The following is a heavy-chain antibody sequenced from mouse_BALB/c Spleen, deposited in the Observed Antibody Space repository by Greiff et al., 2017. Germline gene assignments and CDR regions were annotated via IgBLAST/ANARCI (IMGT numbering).Heavy chain of an antibody. CDR3: TLYYYSSSYYAMDY. V-gene: IGHV6-6*02. Sequence: EVKVVESGGGLVQPGGSLRLSCATSGFTFSNYWMNWVRQSPEKGLEWVAEIRLKSNNYATHYAESVKGRFTISRDDSKSSVYLQMNNLRAEDTGIYYCTLYYYSSSYYAMDYWGQGTSVTVSS. CDR1: GFTFSNYW. CDR2: IRLKSNNYAT. D-gene: IGHD1-1*01. J-gene: IGHJ4*01.